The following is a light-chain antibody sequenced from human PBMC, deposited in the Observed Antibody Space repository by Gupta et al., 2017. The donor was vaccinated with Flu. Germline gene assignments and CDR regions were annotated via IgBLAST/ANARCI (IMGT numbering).Light chain of an antibody. CDR2: GAS. V-gene: IGKV3-20*01. J-gene: IGKJ1*01. CDR1: QSVSSSY. Sequence: EIVLTQSPGTLSLSPGERATLSCRASQSVSSSYLAWYQQKPGQAPRLLIYGASSRATGITDSFSGSGSGTDFTLTSSRLEHEGFAVYYWQQDCSSLTFGQGTKVEIK. CDR3: QQDCSSLT.